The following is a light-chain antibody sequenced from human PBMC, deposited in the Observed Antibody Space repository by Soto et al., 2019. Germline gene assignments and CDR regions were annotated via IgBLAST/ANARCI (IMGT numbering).Light chain of an antibody. CDR1: QSISRQ. V-gene: IGKV1-5*03. J-gene: IGKJ1*01. CDR2: QAS. CDR3: LQYQSYWT. Sequence: DIQMTQSPSTLSASVGDRVSITCRASQSISRQLAWYQHKPGKAPNLLIYQASNLETGVPSRFTGSGSGTEFTLTISSLQPDDLATYYGLQYQSYWTFGQGTKVEVK.